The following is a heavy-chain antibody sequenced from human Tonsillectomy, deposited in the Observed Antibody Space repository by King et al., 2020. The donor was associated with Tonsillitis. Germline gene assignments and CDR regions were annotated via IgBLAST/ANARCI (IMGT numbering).Heavy chain of an antibody. CDR2: IYQCGST. J-gene: IGHJ4*02. V-gene: IGHV4-4*02. D-gene: IGHD6-6*01. CDR1: GGSISSSNW. Sequence: VQLQESGPGLVKPSGTLSLTCAVSGGSISSSNWWRWVRQPPGKGLEGIGEIYQCGSTNYNPSLKSRVTISVDKSKNQFSLKLSSVTAADTAVYYCARGTEGRIAARSFDYWGQGTLVTVSS. CDR3: ARGTEGRIAARSFDY.